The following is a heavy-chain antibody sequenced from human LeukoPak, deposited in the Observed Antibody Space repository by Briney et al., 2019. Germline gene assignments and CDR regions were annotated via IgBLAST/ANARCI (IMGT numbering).Heavy chain of an antibody. Sequence: SETLSLTCTVSGGSISSYYWNWVRQPAGKGLEWIGRIYTSGSTNYNPSLKSRVTMSINTSKNQFSLKLSSVTAADTAVYYCARGGYRSMGGHFDYWGQGTLVTVSS. CDR1: GGSISSYY. CDR3: ARGGYRSMGGHFDY. CDR2: IYTSGST. D-gene: IGHD5-18*01. J-gene: IGHJ4*02. V-gene: IGHV4-4*07.